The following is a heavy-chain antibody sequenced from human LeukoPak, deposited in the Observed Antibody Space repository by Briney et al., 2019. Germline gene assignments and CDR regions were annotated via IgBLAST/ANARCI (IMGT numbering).Heavy chain of an antibody. CDR1: GVTFSSYA. J-gene: IGHJ3*02. V-gene: IGHV1-69*06. D-gene: IGHD2-15*01. CDR3: AHYCSGGSCPDGYDAFDI. CDR2: ITPIFGTA. Sequence: SVKVSCKASGVTFSSYAISWVRQAPGQGLEWMGGITPIFGTANYAQKFQGRVTITADKSTSTAYMELSSLRSEDTAVYYCAHYCSGGSCPDGYDAFDIWGQGTMVTVSS.